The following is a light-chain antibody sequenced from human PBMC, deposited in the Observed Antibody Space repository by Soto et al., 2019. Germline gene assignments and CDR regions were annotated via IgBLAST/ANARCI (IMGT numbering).Light chain of an antibody. J-gene: IGKJ3*01. CDR2: DAS. CDR1: QRVSSY. CDR3: QQRSIWPLT. Sequence: DIVLTQSPATLSLSPGERATLSCRASQRVSSYSVWFQQKPGQAPRLLFYDASTRGSGIPARFSGSGSGTDFTLTIISLEPEEFAVYYCQQRSIWPLTFGPGTKVDIK. V-gene: IGKV3-11*01.